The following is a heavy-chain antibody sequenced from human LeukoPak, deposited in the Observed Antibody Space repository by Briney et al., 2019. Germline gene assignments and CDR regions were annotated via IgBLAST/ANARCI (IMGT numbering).Heavy chain of an antibody. D-gene: IGHD6-25*01. CDR1: GFTFSSYW. J-gene: IGHJ4*02. V-gene: IGHV3-33*08. CDR3: ARDPGRVQGAAYYFDY. Sequence: GGSLRLSCAASGFTFSSYWMSWVRQAPGKGLEWVAVIWYDGSNKHYADSVKGRFTISRDNSKNTLYLQMNSLRAEDTAVYYCARDPGRVQGAAYYFDYWGQGTLVTVSS. CDR2: IWYDGSNK.